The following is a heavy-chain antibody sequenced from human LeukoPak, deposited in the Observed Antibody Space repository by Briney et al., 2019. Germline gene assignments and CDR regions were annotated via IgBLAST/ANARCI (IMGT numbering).Heavy chain of an antibody. CDR1: GFTFRSSA. CDR3: AKDQAPARPYY. Sequence: HPGGSLRLSCAASGFTFRSSAMTWVRQAPGKGLEWVSSINFSGDMTYYADSVRGRFAISRDNAKSTLYLQMSSLRAEDTALYYCAKDQAPARPYYWGQGTLVTVSS. D-gene: IGHD6-6*01. V-gene: IGHV3-23*01. J-gene: IGHJ4*02. CDR2: INFSGDMT.